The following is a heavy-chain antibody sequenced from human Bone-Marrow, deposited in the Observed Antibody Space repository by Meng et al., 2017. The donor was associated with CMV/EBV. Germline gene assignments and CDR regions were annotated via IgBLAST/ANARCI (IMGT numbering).Heavy chain of an antibody. J-gene: IGHJ4*02. CDR1: GGSISNTNW. CDR3: ARALWELFDY. V-gene: IGHV4-4*02. D-gene: IGHD3-16*01. CDR2: IYHSGTT. Sequence: SETLSLTCAVSGGSISNTNWWTWVRQTPGKGLEWLGEIYHSGTTKYNPSLKSRVTISVDKSKNQFSLKLRSVTAADTAVYYCARALWELFDYWGQGMLVTVSS.